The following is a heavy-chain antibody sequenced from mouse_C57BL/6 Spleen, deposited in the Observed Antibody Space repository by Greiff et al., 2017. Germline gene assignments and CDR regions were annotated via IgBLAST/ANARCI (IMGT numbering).Heavy chain of an antibody. D-gene: IGHD4-1*01. V-gene: IGHV1-63*01. CDR2: IYPGGGYT. Sequence: QVQLQQSGAELVRPGTSVKMSCKASGYTFTNYWIGWVKQRPGHGLEWIGDIYPGGGYTNYNEKFKGKATLTADKSSSTAYMQLSSLTSEDSAIYCCGTSGAGTSYFDYWGQGTTLTVSS. J-gene: IGHJ2*01. CDR1: GYTFTNYW. CDR3: GTSGAGTSYFDY.